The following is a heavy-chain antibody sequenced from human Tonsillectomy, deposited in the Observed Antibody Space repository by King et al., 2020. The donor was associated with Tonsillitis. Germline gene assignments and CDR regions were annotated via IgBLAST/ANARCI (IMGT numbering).Heavy chain of an antibody. Sequence: QLQESGPGLVKPSETLSLTCTVSGGSVSSGSYYWSWIRQPPGKGLEWIGYIYYSGSTNYNPSLKSRVTISVDTSKNQFSLKLSSVTAADTAVYYYARGGDGYPPFDYWGQGTLVTVSS. CDR3: ARGGDGYPPFDY. CDR1: GGSVSSGSYY. CDR2: IYYSGST. J-gene: IGHJ4*02. D-gene: IGHD5-24*01. V-gene: IGHV4-61*01.